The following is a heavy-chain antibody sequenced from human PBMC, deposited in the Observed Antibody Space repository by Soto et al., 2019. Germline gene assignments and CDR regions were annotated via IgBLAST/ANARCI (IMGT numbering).Heavy chain of an antibody. CDR2: ISGSGGST. Sequence: SLRLSGAASGFTFSSYAMSCVRQAPGKGLEWVSAISGSGGSTYYADSVKGRFTISRDNSKNTLYLQMNSLRAEDTAVYYSGTAYSYGKPTIDYWGQRTLVTVSS. J-gene: IGHJ4*02. CDR3: GTAYSYGKPTIDY. D-gene: IGHD5-18*01. V-gene: IGHV3-23*01. CDR1: GFTFSSYA.